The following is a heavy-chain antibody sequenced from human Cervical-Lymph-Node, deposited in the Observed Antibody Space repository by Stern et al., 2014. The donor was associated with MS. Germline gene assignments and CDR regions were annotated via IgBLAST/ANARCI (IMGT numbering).Heavy chain of an antibody. V-gene: IGHV4-59*02. D-gene: IGHD2-21*02. J-gene: IGHJ2*01. CDR3: ARDPSTTASDWFFDL. CDR2: ISDTGTT. Sequence: QVQLQESDPGLVKPSETLSLTCTVSGGAVSDYYWTWIRQRPGKGLEWIGYISDTGTTNYNPSLHSRVTITLDTSQNQVSLRLRSVTAADTAVYYCARDPSTTASDWFFDLWGRGSLVTVSS. CDR1: GGAVSDYY.